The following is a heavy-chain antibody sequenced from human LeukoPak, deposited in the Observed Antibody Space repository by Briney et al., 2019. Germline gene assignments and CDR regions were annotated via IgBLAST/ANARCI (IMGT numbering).Heavy chain of an antibody. D-gene: IGHD3-16*02. J-gene: IGHJ4*02. CDR2: INYSGST. CDR1: GGSISSSSHY. CDR3: ARQSSGRYYFDY. Sequence: PSETLSLTCTVSGGSISSSSHYWSWIRQPPGKGLEWIASINYSGSTYYNPSLKSRVTISVDTSKNQFSLKLSSVTAAETAVYYCARQSSGRYYFDYWGQGALVTVSS. V-gene: IGHV4-39*01.